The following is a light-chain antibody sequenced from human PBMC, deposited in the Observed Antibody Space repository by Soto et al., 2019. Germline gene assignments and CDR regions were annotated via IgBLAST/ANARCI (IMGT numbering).Light chain of an antibody. J-gene: IGLJ1*01. V-gene: IGLV2-23*02. CDR2: EVS. CDR1: SSDVGSYNF. CDR3: CADAGPSTYG. Sequence: QSVLTQPASVSGSPGQSITISCTRTSSDVGSYNFVSWYQQHPGEVPKVMIYEVSKRPSGVSDRFSGSKSGNTASLTISGLQAEDEADYYCCADAGPSTYGCGTGTKVTV.